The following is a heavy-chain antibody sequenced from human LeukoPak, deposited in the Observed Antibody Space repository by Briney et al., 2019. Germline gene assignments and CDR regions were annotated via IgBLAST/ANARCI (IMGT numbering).Heavy chain of an antibody. D-gene: IGHD6-13*01. CDR3: AKGSSSSWFRAPFDI. V-gene: IGHV3-23*01. CDR2: ISDSGDIT. J-gene: IGHJ3*02. CDR1: RFTFSSYA. Sequence: GGSLRLSCAASRFTFSSYAMSWVRQAPGKGLEWVSGISDSGDITYDADSVKGRFTISRDNSKTTLYLQMNSLRAEDTALYYCAKGSSSSWFRAPFDIWGQGTMVTVSS.